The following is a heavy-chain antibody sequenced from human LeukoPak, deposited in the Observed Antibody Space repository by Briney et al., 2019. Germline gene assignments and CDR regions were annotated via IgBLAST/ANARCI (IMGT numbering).Heavy chain of an antibody. D-gene: IGHD6-19*01. CDR2: ISWNSGSI. Sequence: GGSLRLSCAASGFTFDDYAMHWVRQAPGKGLEWVSGISWNSGSIGYADSVKGRFTISRDNAKNSLYLQMNSLRAEDTALYYCAKERGSSGWSGYYYYGMDVWGQGTTVTVSS. J-gene: IGHJ6*02. CDR3: AKERGSSGWSGYYYYGMDV. V-gene: IGHV3-9*01. CDR1: GFTFDDYA.